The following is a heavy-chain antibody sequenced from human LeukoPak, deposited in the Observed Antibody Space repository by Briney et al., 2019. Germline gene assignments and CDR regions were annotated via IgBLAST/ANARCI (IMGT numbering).Heavy chain of an antibody. D-gene: IGHD5-12*01. CDR1: GFTFSSYA. V-gene: IGHV3-30*04. CDR2: ISYDGSNK. Sequence: GGSLRLSCAASGFTFSSYAIHWVRQAPGKGLEWVAVISYDGSNKYYADSVKGRFTISRDNSKNTLYLQMNSLRAEDTAVYYCARDPDVDIVATIAGYFDYWGQGTLVTVSS. J-gene: IGHJ4*02. CDR3: ARDPDVDIVATIAGYFDY.